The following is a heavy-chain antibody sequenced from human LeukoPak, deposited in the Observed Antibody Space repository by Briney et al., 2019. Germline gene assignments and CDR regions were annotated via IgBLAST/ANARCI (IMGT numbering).Heavy chain of an antibody. Sequence: SETLSLTCTVSGGSISSSSYYWGWIRQPPGKGLEWIGSIYYSGSTYYNPSLKSRVTISVDTSKNQFSLKLSSVTAADTAVYYCARDVGLGDRLTYYYYYYYMDVWGKGTTVTVSS. J-gene: IGHJ6*03. CDR2: IYYSGST. D-gene: IGHD3-10*01. V-gene: IGHV4-39*07. CDR3: ARDVGLGDRLTYYYYYYYMDV. CDR1: GGSISSSSYY.